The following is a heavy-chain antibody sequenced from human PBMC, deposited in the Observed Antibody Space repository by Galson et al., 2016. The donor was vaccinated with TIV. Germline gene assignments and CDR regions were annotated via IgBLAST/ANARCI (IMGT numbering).Heavy chain of an antibody. CDR2: MSYDGRDK. J-gene: IGHJ4*02. V-gene: IGHV3-30*04. Sequence: LRLSCAASGFTFSSYGMHWVRQTPGKGLAWVAFMSYDGRDKNYADSVKGRFSISRDKSKNTLYLQMNSLRAEDTAVYYCARVYISYFFDYWGQGTLVTVSS. CDR1: GFTFSSYG. D-gene: IGHD3-10*01. CDR3: ARVYISYFFDY.